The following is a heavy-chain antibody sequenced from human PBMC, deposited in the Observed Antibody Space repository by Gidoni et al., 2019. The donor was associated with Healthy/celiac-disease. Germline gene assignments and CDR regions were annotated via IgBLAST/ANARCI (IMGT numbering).Heavy chain of an antibody. D-gene: IGHD3-9*01. Sequence: QVQLVQSGAEVKKPGASVKVSCKVSGYPLTELCIHWVRQAPGKGLEWMGGFDREDGETFYAQKFHGRVTMTENTSTDTAYMELSSLRSEDTAVYYCATVPPLRYFDWTYFDYWGQGTLVTVSS. CDR3: ATVPPLRYFDWTYFDY. V-gene: IGHV1-24*01. CDR1: GYPLTELC. J-gene: IGHJ4*02. CDR2: FDREDGET.